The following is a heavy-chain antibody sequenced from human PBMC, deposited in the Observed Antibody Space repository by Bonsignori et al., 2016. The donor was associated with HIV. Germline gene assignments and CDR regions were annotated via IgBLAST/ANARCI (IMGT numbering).Heavy chain of an antibody. Sequence: ASVKVSCKASGYTFTSYGISWVRQAPGQGLEWMGWINAYNDNTNYAQKLQGRVTMTTDTSTSTAYMELRSLRSDDTAVYYCARDVTERAAAGIGYWGQGTLVTVSS. CDR1: GYTFTSYG. CDR2: INAYNDNT. V-gene: IGHV1-18*01. J-gene: IGHJ4*02. CDR3: ARDVTERAAAGIGY. D-gene: IGHD6-13*01.